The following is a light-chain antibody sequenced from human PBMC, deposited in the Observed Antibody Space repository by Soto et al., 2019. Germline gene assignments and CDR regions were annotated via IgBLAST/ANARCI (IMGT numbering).Light chain of an antibody. CDR2: DAS. CDR1: QSVYNS. V-gene: IGKV3-11*01. CDR3: QQRAHWPPWT. J-gene: IGKJ1*01. Sequence: EIVLTQSPATLSLAPGERATLSCRASQSVYNSLAWFQQKPGQAPRPLIYDASNRATGIPARFSGSGSGTDFTLTISSLEPEDFAIYYCQQRAHWPPWTFGQGTKWISN.